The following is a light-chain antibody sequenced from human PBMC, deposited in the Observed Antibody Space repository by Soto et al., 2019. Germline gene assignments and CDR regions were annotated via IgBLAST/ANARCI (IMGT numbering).Light chain of an antibody. CDR3: SSYTSSVSYV. Sequence: QSALTQPAFVSGSPGQSITISCTGTSSDVGGYNYVSWYQQHPGKAPKFMIYEVSNRPSGVSDRFSGSKSGNTASLTISGLQAEDEADYYCSSYTSSVSYVFGTGTKLTVL. J-gene: IGLJ1*01. CDR1: SSDVGGYNY. CDR2: EVS. V-gene: IGLV2-14*01.